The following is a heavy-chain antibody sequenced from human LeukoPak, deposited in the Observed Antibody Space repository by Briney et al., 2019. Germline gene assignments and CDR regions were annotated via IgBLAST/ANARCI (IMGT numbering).Heavy chain of an antibody. D-gene: IGHD3-10*01. Sequence: PSETLSLTCSVSGGSTSSYYWSWIRQPAGKGLEWIGRIHTSGSTNYNPSLKSRITMSVDTSKNQFSLKLSSVTAADTAVYYCARTGPFLMVRKIQHWGQGTLVTVSS. CDR2: IHTSGST. CDR3: ARTGPFLMVRKIQH. J-gene: IGHJ1*01. V-gene: IGHV4-4*07. CDR1: GGSTSSYY.